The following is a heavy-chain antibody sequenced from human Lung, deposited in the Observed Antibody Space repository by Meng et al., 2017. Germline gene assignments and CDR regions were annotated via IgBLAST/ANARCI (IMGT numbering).Heavy chain of an antibody. J-gene: IGHJ4*02. V-gene: IGHV3-23*01. Sequence: EVQLLESGGGLVQPGGSLRRSCAASGLTFSGYAMTWVRKAPGKGLEWVSSVSGSDDIAYYGDSVKGRVTISRDNSKNTLYLQMNSLRAEDTAVYFCAKDLGASSSYYFDYWGQGTLVTVSS. CDR3: AKDLGASSSYYFDY. D-gene: IGHD6-6*01. CDR1: GLTFSGYA. CDR2: VSGSDDIA.